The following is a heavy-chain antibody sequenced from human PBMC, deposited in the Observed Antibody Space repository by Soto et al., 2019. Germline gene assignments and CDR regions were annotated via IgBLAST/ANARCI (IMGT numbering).Heavy chain of an antibody. D-gene: IGHD4-17*01. J-gene: IGHJ4*02. CDR2: IYYSGST. CDR3: ARDRRLRTFDY. CDR1: GGSISSGGYY. Sequence: TLSLTCTVSGGSISSGGYYWSWIRQHPGKGLEWIGYIYYSGSTYYNPSLKSRVTISVDTSKNQFSLKLSSGTAADTAVYYCARDRRLRTFDYWGQGTPVTVSS. V-gene: IGHV4-31*03.